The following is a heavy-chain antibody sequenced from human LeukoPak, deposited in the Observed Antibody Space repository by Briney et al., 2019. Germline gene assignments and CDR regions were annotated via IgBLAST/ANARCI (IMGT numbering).Heavy chain of an antibody. J-gene: IGHJ4*02. CDR1: GFTFSSYA. CDR2: ISGSGGST. D-gene: IGHD3-16*02. V-gene: IGHV3-23*01. Sequence: GGSLRLSCAASGFTFSSYAMSRVRQAPGKGLEWVSAISGSGGSTYYADSVKGRFTISRDNSKNTLYLQMNSLRAEDTAVYYCAKRSTYVWGSYRYNATFDYWGQGTLVTVSS. CDR3: AKRSTYVWGSYRYNATFDY.